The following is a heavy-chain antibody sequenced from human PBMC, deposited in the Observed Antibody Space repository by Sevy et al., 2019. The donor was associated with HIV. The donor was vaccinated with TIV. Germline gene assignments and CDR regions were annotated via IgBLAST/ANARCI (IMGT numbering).Heavy chain of an antibody. CDR2: IWYDGTNK. CDR1: GFSISGYG. CDR3: ARESLGAAGIGYYFNY. D-gene: IGHD6-13*01. Sequence: GGSLRLSCTASGFSISGYGMHWVRQVPGKGLEWVAIIWYDGTNKDYTDSVKGRFTITRDNSKNTLYLQMNSLRVEDTAVYYCARESLGAAGIGYYFNYWGQGTLVTVSS. J-gene: IGHJ4*02. V-gene: IGHV3-33*01.